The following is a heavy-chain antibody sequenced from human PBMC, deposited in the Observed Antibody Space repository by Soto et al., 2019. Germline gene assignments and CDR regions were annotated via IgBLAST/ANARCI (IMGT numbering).Heavy chain of an antibody. CDR1: GGSISSGGYF. Sequence: SETLSLTCTVSGGSISSGGYFWSWIRQHPGKGLEWIGYIYYSGSTYYNPSLKSRVTISVDTSKNQFSLKLSSVTAADAAIYYCARDATRGMDVWGQGTTVTVSS. V-gene: IGHV4-31*03. CDR3: ARDATRGMDV. CDR2: IYYSGST. J-gene: IGHJ6*02.